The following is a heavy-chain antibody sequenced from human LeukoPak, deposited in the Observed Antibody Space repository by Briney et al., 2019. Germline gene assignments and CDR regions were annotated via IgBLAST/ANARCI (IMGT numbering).Heavy chain of an antibody. CDR1: GFTFSSYW. V-gene: IGHV3-23*01. J-gene: IGHJ4*02. CDR2: LGVSVSGYGGST. CDR3: AKGRWFGELLSPFFDY. D-gene: IGHD3-10*01. Sequence: EPGGSLRLSCAASGFTFSSYWMSWVRQAPGKGLEWVSALGVSVSGYGGSTYYADSVKGRFTISRDNSKNTLYLQMNSLRAEDTAVYYCAKGRWFGELLSPFFDYWGQGTLVTVSS.